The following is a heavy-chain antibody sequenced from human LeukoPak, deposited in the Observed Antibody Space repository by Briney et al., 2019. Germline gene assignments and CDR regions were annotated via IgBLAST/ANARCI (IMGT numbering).Heavy chain of an antibody. CDR2: IYYSGST. CDR1: GGSISSSSYY. CDR3: AREDTAQNWFDP. J-gene: IGHJ5*02. V-gene: IGHV4-39*02. D-gene: IGHD5-18*01. Sequence: PSETLSLTCTVSGGSISSSSYYWGWIRQPPGKGLGWIGSIYYSGSTYYNPSLKSRVTISVDTSKNQFSLKLSSVTAADTAVYYCAREDTAQNWFDPWGQGTLVTVSS.